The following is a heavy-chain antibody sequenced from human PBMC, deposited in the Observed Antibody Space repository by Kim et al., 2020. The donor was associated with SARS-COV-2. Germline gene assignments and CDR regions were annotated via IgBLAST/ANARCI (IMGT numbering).Heavy chain of an antibody. D-gene: IGHD6-19*01. CDR2: INSDGSST. Sequence: GGSLRLSCAASGFTFSSYWMHWVRQAPGKGLVWVSRINSDGSSTSYADSVKGRFTISRDNAKNTLYLQMNSLRAEDTAVYYCARDHPIGPSSGWGVYYYGMDVWGQGTTVTVSS. CDR3: ARDHPIGPSSGWGVYYYGMDV. CDR1: GFTFSSYW. V-gene: IGHV3-74*01. J-gene: IGHJ6*02.